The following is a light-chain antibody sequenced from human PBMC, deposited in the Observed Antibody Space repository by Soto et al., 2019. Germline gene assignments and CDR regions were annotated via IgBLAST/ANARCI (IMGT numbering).Light chain of an antibody. J-gene: IGLJ2*01. V-gene: IGLV2-14*03. CDR2: DVS. Sequence: QSVLTQPASVSGSPGQSITISCTGTSSDVGTYSYVSWYQQHPGKAPKLMIYDVSNRPSGVSNRFSGSKSGNTASLTISGLQAEDEADYYCSSYTSSSTLVVFGGGTKVTVL. CDR1: SSDVGTYSY. CDR3: SSYTSSSTLVV.